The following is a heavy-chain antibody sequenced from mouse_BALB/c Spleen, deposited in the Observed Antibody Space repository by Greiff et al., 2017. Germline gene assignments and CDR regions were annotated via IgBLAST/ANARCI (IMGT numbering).Heavy chain of an antibody. V-gene: IGHV14-3*02. CDR2: IDPANGNT. Sequence: VQLKQSGAELVKPGASVKLSCTASGFNIKDTYMHWVKQRPEQGLEWIGRIDPANGNTKYDPKFQGKATITADTSSNTAYLQLSSLTSEDTAVYYCAESGGITTNYYAMDYWGQGTSVTVSS. D-gene: IGHD1-1*01. CDR3: AESGGITTNYYAMDY. CDR1: GFNIKDTY. J-gene: IGHJ4*01.